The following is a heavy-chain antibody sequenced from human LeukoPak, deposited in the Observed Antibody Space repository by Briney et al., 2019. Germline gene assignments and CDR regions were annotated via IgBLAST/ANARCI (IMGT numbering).Heavy chain of an antibody. D-gene: IGHD6-13*01. CDR1: GFTFSSYG. CDR3: ARDGLAAAEPGWFDP. V-gene: IGHV3-33*01. Sequence: PGRSLRLSCAASGFTFSSYGMHWVRQAPGKGLEWVAVIWYDGSNKYYADSVKGRFTISRDNSKNTLYLQINSLRAEDTAVYYCARDGLAAAEPGWFDPWGQGTLVTVSS. J-gene: IGHJ5*02. CDR2: IWYDGSNK.